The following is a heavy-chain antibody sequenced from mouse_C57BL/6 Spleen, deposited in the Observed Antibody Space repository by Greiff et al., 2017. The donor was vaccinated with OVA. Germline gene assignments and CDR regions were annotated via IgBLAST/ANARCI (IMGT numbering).Heavy chain of an antibody. Sequence: VQLQQPGAELVRPGSSVKLSCKASGYTFTSYWMHWVKQRPIQGLEWIGNIDPSDSETHYNQKFKDKATLTVAKSSSTAYMQLSSLTSEDSAVYYCAREGAYDGYYYFDYWGQGTTLTVSS. D-gene: IGHD2-3*01. CDR3: AREGAYDGYYYFDY. V-gene: IGHV1-52*01. CDR2: IDPSDSET. J-gene: IGHJ2*01. CDR1: GYTFTSYW.